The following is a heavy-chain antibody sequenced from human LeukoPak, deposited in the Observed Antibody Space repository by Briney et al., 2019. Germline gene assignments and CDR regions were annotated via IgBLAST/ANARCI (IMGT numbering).Heavy chain of an antibody. Sequence: GGSLCLSWAASGFIFSGYSRSWLRQAPGKGLEWVSSISSSSTSIYYADSVKGRFTISRDNTMNSLYLQMNSLRAEDTAVYYCGTIPADHYSYGSDACGERNTVSVSS. J-gene: IGHJ6*04. CDR1: GFIFSGYS. CDR2: ISSSSTSI. CDR3: GTIPADHYSYGSDA. D-gene: IGHD2-2*01. V-gene: IGHV3-21*01.